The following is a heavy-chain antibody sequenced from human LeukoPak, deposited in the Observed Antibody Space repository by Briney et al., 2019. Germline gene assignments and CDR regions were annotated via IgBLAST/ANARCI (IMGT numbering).Heavy chain of an antibody. CDR3: ARRQGSGSYPFGY. CDR1: GYSFTSYW. J-gene: IGHJ4*02. D-gene: IGHD1-26*01. CDR2: IYPGDSDT. Sequence: GESLKISCEASGYSFTSYWIGWVRQLPGKGLEWMGIIYPGDSDTTYSPSFQGQVTISVDKSISTAYLQWGSLKASDTAIYYCARRQGSGSYPFGYWGQGTLVTVSS. V-gene: IGHV5-51*01.